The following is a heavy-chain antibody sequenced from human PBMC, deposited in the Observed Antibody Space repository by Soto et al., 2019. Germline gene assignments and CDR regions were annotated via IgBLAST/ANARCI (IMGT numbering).Heavy chain of an antibody. Sequence: SVKVSCKASGYTFTDYYMHWVRQAPGQGLVWVGQIHPNRDATVYAQSFQGRVTLTMDTSIGTAYMELTGLTSDDTAVYFCARDPESDLTFDYWGQGTLVTVSS. D-gene: IGHD7-27*01. J-gene: IGHJ4*02. V-gene: IGHV1-2*06. CDR2: IHPNRDAT. CDR1: GYTFTDYY. CDR3: ARDPESDLTFDY.